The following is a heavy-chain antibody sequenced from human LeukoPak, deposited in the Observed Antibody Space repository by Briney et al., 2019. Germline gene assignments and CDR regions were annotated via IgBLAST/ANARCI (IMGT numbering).Heavy chain of an antibody. Sequence: SETLSLTCTVSGVSINNYCWSWIRQPPGKGLEWIGYIYNSGHTKYNPSLKSRVTISEATSKNQLTLKLSSVTAGDTAVDYCARAAVTTSRYFQHWGQGTLVTVSS. J-gene: IGHJ1*01. V-gene: IGHV4-59*01. D-gene: IGHD4-17*01. CDR1: GVSINNYC. CDR3: ARAAVTTSRYFQH. CDR2: IYNSGHT.